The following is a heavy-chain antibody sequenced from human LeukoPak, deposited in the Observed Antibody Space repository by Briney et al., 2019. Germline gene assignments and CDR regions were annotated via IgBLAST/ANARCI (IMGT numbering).Heavy chain of an antibody. J-gene: IGHJ3*02. V-gene: IGHV3-53*01. Sequence: GGSLRLSCAASGFSVRRNLMTWPRDATGKGLEGLTVIFCGGSTYYADSVKGRFTISRDNSKNTLYLQMNSLRVEDTAVYYCARGRILGLLVSLIYDSDIWGQGTLVTVSS. D-gene: IGHD2/OR15-2a*01. CDR1: GFSVRRNL. CDR2: IFCGGST. CDR3: ARGRILGLLVSLIYDSDI.